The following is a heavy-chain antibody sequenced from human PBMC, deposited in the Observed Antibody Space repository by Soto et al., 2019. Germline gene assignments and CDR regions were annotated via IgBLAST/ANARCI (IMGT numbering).Heavy chain of an antibody. CDR3: ARSEPKGYCSSTSCYGAFDI. Sequence: QVQLVQSGAEVKKPGASVKVSCKASGYTFTSYATHWVRQAPGQRLEWMGGINAGNGNTKYSQKFQGRVTITRDTSASTDYMELSSLRSEDTAVYYCARSEPKGYCSSTSCYGAFDIWGQGTMVTVSS. CDR2: INAGNGNT. D-gene: IGHD2-2*01. J-gene: IGHJ3*02. CDR1: GYTFTSYA. V-gene: IGHV1-3*01.